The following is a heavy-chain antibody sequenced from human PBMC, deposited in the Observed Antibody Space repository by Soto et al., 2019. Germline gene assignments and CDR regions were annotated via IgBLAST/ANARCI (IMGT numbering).Heavy chain of an antibody. V-gene: IGHV2-5*02. Sequence: QITLKESGPTLVKPTQTLTLTCTFSGFSLSSSEVGVRWVRQPPGKALEWLALIYWDDDKQYRPSLRSRLTITKDTSKNQVILTMTNMDPVDTATYHCAHRKGPLSFQFWGQGTLVTVSS. CDR1: GFSLSSSEVG. CDR2: IYWDDDK. J-gene: IGHJ4*02. CDR3: AHRKGPLSFQF.